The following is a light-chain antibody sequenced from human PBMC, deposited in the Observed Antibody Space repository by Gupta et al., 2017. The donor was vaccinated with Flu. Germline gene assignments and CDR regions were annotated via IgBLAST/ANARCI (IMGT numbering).Light chain of an antibody. CDR1: ETLSTY. J-gene: IGKJ2*01. Sequence: DIQMTQSPSTLSASVGDRVILTCRASETLSTYLAWYQQRPGKVPKLLIYLASTLENGVPSRFSGSGSGTEFTLTISALQPDDFATYYCQQEIRFPYTFGQGTKLEI. CDR3: QQEIRFPYT. V-gene: IGKV1-5*03. CDR2: LAS.